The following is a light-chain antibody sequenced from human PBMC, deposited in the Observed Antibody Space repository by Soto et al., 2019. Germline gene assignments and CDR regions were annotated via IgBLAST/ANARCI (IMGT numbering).Light chain of an antibody. J-gene: IGLJ1*01. V-gene: IGLV2-14*01. CDR3: SSYTSSSSPYV. CDR1: SSDVGGYNY. CDR2: DVS. Sequence: QSALTQPASVSGSPGQSITISCTGTSSDVGGYNYVSWYQQHPGKAPKLMIYDVSNRPSGVSNRFSGSKSGNTASLTISGLQAEDEADYYCSSYTSSSSPYVFRTGTKVPV.